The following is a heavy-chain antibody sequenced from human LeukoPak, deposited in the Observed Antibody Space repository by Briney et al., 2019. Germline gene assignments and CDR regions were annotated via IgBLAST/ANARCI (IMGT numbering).Heavy chain of an antibody. CDR1: GFTVSSNY. D-gene: IGHD3-22*01. J-gene: IGHJ4*02. Sequence: GGSLRLSCAASGFTVSSNYMSWVRQAPGKGLEWVSVIYGGGSTYYADSVKGRFTISRDNSKNTLYLQMNSLRAEDTAVYYCARSHSYYYDSSGYIGNFDYWGQGTLVTVSS. V-gene: IGHV3-66*01. CDR2: IYGGGST. CDR3: ARSHSYYYDSSGYIGNFDY.